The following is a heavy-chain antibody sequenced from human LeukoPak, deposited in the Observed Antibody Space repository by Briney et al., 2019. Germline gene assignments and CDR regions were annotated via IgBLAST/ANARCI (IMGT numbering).Heavy chain of an antibody. CDR3: ATERGVTINWFDP. V-gene: IGHV3-7*04. CDR2: IKQDGSEK. CDR1: GFTFSSYW. J-gene: IGHJ5*02. D-gene: IGHD4-17*01. Sequence: GGSLRLSCAASGFTFSSYWMSWVRQAPGKGLEWVANIKQDGSEKYYVDSVKGRFTISRDNAKNSLYLRMNSLRAEDTAVYYCATERGVTINWFDPWGQGTLVTVSS.